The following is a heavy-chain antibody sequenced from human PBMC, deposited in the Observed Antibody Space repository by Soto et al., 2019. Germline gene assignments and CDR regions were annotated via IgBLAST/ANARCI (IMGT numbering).Heavy chain of an antibody. Sequence: EVQLLESGGGVVQPGGSLRLSCVASGFNFKKFAMAWVRQAAGEGLEWVSGISCCGGSASYADSVKGRFSIARDDSKNTVSLQWNSLRVEDTAQYYCAKADGQQWLIPHLDKWGQGTLVTVS. V-gene: IGHV3-23*01. CDR1: GFNFKKFA. J-gene: IGHJ4*02. CDR3: AKADGQQWLIPHLDK. CDR2: ISCCGGSA. D-gene: IGHD6-19*01.